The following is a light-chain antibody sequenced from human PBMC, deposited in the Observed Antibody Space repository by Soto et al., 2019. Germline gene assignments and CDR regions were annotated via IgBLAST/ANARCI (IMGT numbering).Light chain of an antibody. CDR1: QSVSSY. V-gene: IGKV3-11*01. J-gene: IGKJ4*01. CDR3: RQYGTSLGFP. CDR2: DAS. Sequence: EIVLTQSQATKSLSPGERATLSCRASQSVSSYLAWYQQKPGQAPRLLIYDASNRATGIPARFSGSGSGTDFTLTITRLEPEDFAVYYCRQYGTSLGFPVGGGTKV.